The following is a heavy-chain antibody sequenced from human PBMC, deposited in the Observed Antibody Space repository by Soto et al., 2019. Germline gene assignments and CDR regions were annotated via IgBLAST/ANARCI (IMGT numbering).Heavy chain of an antibody. CDR3: ARGGRDGYNWELNYYYYGMDV. J-gene: IGHJ6*02. Sequence: SETLSLTCTASGGSISSYYWSWIRQPPGKGLEWIGYIYYSGSTNYNPSLKSRVTISVDTSKNQFSLKLSSVTAADTAVYYCARGGRDGYNWELNYYYYGMDVWGQGTTVTVSS. D-gene: IGHD5-12*01. V-gene: IGHV4-59*01. CDR1: GGSISSYY. CDR2: IYYSGST.